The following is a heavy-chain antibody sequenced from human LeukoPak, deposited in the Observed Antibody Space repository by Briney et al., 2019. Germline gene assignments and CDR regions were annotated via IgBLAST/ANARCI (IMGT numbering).Heavy chain of an antibody. CDR2: IYYSGST. J-gene: IGHJ3*02. V-gene: IGHV4-59*01. CDR1: GGSISIYY. Sequence: PSETLSLTCTVSGGSISIYYWSWIRQPPGKGLECIGYIYYSGSTNYNPSLKSRVTISVYTSKNQFSLKLSSVTAADTPVYYCAREPAQLGAYDIWGQGTMVTVSS. CDR3: AREPAQLGAYDI. D-gene: IGHD5-24*01.